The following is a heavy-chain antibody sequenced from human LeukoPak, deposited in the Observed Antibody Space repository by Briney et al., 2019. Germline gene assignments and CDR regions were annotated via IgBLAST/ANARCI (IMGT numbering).Heavy chain of an antibody. Sequence: GGSLRLSCAASGFTFSSYGMHWVRQAPGKGLEWVAVISYDGSNKYYADSVKGRFTISRDNSKNTLYLQMNSLRAEDTAVYYCANTPATWGQGTLVTVSS. D-gene: IGHD6-25*01. J-gene: IGHJ5*02. CDR2: ISYDGSNK. CDR3: ANTPAT. CDR1: GFTFSSYG. V-gene: IGHV3-30*18.